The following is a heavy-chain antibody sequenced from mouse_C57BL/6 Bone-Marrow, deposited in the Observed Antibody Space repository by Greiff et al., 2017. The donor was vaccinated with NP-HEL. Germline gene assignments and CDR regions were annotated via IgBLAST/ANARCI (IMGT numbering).Heavy chain of an antibody. CDR3: ARCTTVVATRYFDV. D-gene: IGHD1-1*01. Sequence: EVKLQESGPGLVKPSQSLSLTCSVTGYSITSGYYWNWIRQFPGNKLEWMGYISYDGSNNYNPSLKNRISITRDTSKNQFFLKLNSVTTEDTATYYCARCTTVVATRYFDVWGTGTTVTVSS. V-gene: IGHV3-6*01. J-gene: IGHJ1*03. CDR1: GYSITSGYY. CDR2: ISYDGSN.